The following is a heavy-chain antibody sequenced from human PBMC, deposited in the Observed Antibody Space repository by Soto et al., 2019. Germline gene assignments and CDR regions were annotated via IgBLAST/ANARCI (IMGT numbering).Heavy chain of an antibody. CDR3: ASHGGYDMYNYYYMYV. Sequence: GGSLRLSCVVSGFTFSSYAMSWVRQAPGKGLEWVSGVGGSGGSTYYADSVKGRFTISRDNSKNTLYLQMNSLRAEDTAVYYCASHGGYDMYNYYYMYVLAKGTTVTVSS. CDR2: VGGSGGST. J-gene: IGHJ6*03. V-gene: IGHV3-23*01. CDR1: GFTFSSYA. D-gene: IGHD5-12*01.